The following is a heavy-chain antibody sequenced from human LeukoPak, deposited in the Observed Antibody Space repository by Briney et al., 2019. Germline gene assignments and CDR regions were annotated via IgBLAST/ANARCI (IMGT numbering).Heavy chain of an antibody. J-gene: IGHJ6*02. Sequence: GGSLRLSCAASGFTFSSCAMSWVRQAPGKGLEWVSLISGSGDSGYYADSGKGRFTISRDNAKNTLWLQMNSLRAEDTAVYYCAKGVTTVRIYYHGMDVWGQGTTVTVSS. V-gene: IGHV3-23*01. D-gene: IGHD4-17*01. CDR3: AKGVTTVRIYYHGMDV. CDR1: GFTFSSCA. CDR2: ISGSGDSG.